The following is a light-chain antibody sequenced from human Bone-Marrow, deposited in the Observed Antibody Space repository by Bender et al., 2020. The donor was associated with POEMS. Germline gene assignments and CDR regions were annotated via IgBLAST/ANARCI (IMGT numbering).Light chain of an antibody. J-gene: IGLJ1*01. CDR1: SSDVGGYDY. V-gene: IGLV2-8*01. CDR3: SSYVGINNLYV. CDR2: EVS. Sequence: QSALTQPPSASGSPGQSVTISCTGTSSDVGGYDYVSWYQQYPGKAPKLIIYEVSERPSGVPDRFSGSKSGNTASLTVSGLQAEDEADYYCSSYVGINNLYVFGTGTTVTVL.